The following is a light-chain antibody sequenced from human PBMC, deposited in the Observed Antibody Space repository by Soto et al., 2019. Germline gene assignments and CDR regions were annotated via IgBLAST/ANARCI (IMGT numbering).Light chain of an antibody. CDR2: DAS. V-gene: IGKV1-33*01. CDR3: QQYENLPT. CDR1: QNINNY. Sequence: IQMTQAPSSLSASLGDRGTITCQASQNINNYLNWYQQKPGRAPKLLIYDASNLEAGVPSRFRGSGSGTDFTFTISRLQPEDIATYYCQQYENLPTFGQGTRLE. J-gene: IGKJ5*01.